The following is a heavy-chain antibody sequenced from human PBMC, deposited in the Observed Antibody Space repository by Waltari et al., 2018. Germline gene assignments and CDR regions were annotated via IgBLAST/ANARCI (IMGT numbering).Heavy chain of an antibody. D-gene: IGHD7-27*01. V-gene: IGHV3-73*01. CDR2: IRSRFKDDET. Sequence: EVQLVESGGALVQPGGSLKLSWAASGVTLSHYAIHWVRQASGKGLEWVGRIRSRFKDDETAYAESAQGRFTISRDDSKNTAYLEMNSLKTDDTAVYYCIRPFEMGIDWGQGTQVTVSS. CDR1: GVTLSHYA. CDR3: IRPFEMGID. J-gene: IGHJ4*02.